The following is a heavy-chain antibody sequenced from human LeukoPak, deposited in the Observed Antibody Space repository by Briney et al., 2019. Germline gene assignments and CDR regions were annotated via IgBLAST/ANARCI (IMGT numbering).Heavy chain of an antibody. CDR2: VSDSGGTT. J-gene: IGHJ4*02. CDR3: AKVREYLYNSGLDY. D-gene: IGHD1-14*01. Sequence: GGSLRLSCAASGFTFSYYAINWVRQAPGKGLEWVSFVSDSGGTTFYADSVKGRFTIFRDNSENIVNLQMNSLRAEDTAVYYCAKVREYLYNSGLDYWGQGALVTVSS. V-gene: IGHV3-23*01. CDR1: GFTFSYYA.